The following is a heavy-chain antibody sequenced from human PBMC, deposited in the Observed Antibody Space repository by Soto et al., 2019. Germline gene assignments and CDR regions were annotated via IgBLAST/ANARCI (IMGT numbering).Heavy chain of an antibody. CDR3: ARGEVAARPKAYNWFDP. D-gene: IGHD6-6*01. CDR1: GGSISSYY. CDR2: IYYSGST. V-gene: IGHV4-59*01. J-gene: IGHJ5*02. Sequence: SETLSLTCTVSGGSISSYYWSWIRQPPGKGLEWIGYIYYSGSTNYNPSLKSRVTISVDTSKNQFSLKLSSVTAADTAVYYCARGEVAARPKAYNWFDPWGQGTLVTVS.